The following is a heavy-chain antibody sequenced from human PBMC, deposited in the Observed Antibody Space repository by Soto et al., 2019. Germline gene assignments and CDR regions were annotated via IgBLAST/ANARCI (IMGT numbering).Heavy chain of an antibody. Sequence: SETLSLTCTVSGGSISSYYWSWIRQPPGKGLEWIGYIYYSGSTNYNPSLKSRVTISVDTSKNQFSLKLSSVTAADTAVYYCAREITDSSSWSNWFDPWGQGTLVTVSS. V-gene: IGHV4-59*01. J-gene: IGHJ5*02. CDR2: IYYSGST. CDR3: AREITDSSSWSNWFDP. CDR1: GGSISSYY. D-gene: IGHD6-13*01.